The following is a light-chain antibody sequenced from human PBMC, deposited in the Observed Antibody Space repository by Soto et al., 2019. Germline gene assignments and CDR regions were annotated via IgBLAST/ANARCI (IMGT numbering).Light chain of an antibody. CDR1: ISDIGRYNY. V-gene: IGLV2-14*01. CDR2: EVN. J-gene: IGLJ1*01. Sequence: QSVLTQPSSLSGSPGQSITISCTGTISDIGRYNYVSWFQQHPGKVPKLVIFEVNYRPSGVSDRFSGSKSGNTASLTITGLQAEDEADYYCCSYVSSIPYVFGTGTKVTVL. CDR3: CSYVSSIPYV.